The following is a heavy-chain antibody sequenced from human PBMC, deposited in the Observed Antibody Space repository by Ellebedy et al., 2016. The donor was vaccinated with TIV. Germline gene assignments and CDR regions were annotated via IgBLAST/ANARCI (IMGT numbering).Heavy chain of an antibody. D-gene: IGHD4-23*01. CDR3: ARGTMTTVVTFAFDI. V-gene: IGHV4-34*01. CDR1: GGSISSYY. CDR2: INHSGST. J-gene: IGHJ3*02. Sequence: GSLRLSXTVSGGSISSYYWSWIRQPPGRGLEWIGEINHSGSTNYNPSLKSRVTISVDTSKNQFSLKLSSVTAADTAVYYCARGTMTTVVTFAFDIWGQGTMVTVSS.